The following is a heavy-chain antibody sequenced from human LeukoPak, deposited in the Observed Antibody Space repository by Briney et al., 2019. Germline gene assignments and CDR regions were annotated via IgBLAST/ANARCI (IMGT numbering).Heavy chain of an antibody. V-gene: IGHV3-9*01. CDR1: GFTFDDYA. J-gene: IGHJ2*01. D-gene: IGHD6-13*01. CDR2: ISWNSGSI. Sequence: GRSLRLSCAASGFTFDDYAMHWVRQAPGKGLEWVSGISWNSGSIGYADPVKGRFTISRDNAKNSLYLQMNSLRAEDTALYYCAKDIAAAGTGWYFDLWGRGTLVTVSS. CDR3: AKDIAAAGTGWYFDL.